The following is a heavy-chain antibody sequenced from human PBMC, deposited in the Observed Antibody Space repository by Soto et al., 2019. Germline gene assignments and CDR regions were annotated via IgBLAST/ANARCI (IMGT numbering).Heavy chain of an antibody. Sequence: QVQLVQSGAEVRMPGSSVKVSCKASGGTFSTYPINWVRQAPGQGLEWMGGIIPLFGTTNYAQKFKGRVTINAEESTSTAYMELSSLRAEDAAVYYCARGATHGSSWYFWFDPWGQGTLVTVSS. D-gene: IGHD6-13*01. V-gene: IGHV1-69*01. CDR2: IIPLFGTT. J-gene: IGHJ5*02. CDR3: ARGATHGSSWYFWFDP. CDR1: GGTFSTYP.